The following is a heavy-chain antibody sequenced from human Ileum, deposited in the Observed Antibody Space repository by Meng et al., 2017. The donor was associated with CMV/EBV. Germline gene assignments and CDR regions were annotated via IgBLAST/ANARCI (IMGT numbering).Heavy chain of an antibody. CDR2: IYHSGST. CDR1: GYSISSGYY. D-gene: IGHD6-19*01. J-gene: IGHJ4*02. Sequence: SETLSLTCTVSGYSISSGYYWGWIRQPPGKGLEWIGSIYHSGSTYYNPSLKSRVTISVDTSKNQFSLKLSSVTAADTAVYYCARGIAVAGIDYWGQGTLVTVSS. CDR3: ARGIAVAGIDY. V-gene: IGHV4-38-2*02.